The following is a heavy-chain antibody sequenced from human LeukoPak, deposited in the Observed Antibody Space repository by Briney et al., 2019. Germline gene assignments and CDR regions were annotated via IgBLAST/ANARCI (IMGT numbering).Heavy chain of an antibody. CDR1: GFTFSIHA. CDR3: AKGKGGSTMIAFGGVIASDY. V-gene: IGHV3-23*01. J-gene: IGHJ4*02. CDR2: ISSSRGST. D-gene: IGHD3-16*02. Sequence: GGSLRLSCAASGFTFSIHAMSWVRQAPGKGLEWVSSISSSRGSTKYADSVKGRFTISRDNSKNTLYLRMNSLRADDTAVYYCAKGKGGSTMIAFGGVIASDYWGLGTLVTVSS.